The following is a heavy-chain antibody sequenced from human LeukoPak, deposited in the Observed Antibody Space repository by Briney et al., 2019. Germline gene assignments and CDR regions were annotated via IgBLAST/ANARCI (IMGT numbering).Heavy chain of an antibody. CDR1: GXSISSGGDY. CDR3: ARDTTCCSFDL. V-gene: IGHV4-31*03. J-gene: IGHJ2*01. CDR2: IYYSGST. Sequence: SETLSLTCSVSGXSISSGGDYWSWIRQHPGKGLEFIGYIYYSGSTYYNPSLKRRVTISVDTSKNQFSLKLSSVTAADTAVYYCARDTTCCSFDLWGRGTLVTVSS. D-gene: IGHD1-14*01.